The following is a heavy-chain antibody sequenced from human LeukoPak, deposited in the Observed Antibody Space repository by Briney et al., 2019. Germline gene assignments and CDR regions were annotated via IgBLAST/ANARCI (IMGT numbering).Heavy chain of an antibody. Sequence: PSETLSLTCAVYGESFSGYDWSWIRQPPGKGLEWIGEINHSGSTDYNPSLKSRVTISIDTSKNQFSLKLSSVTAADTAVYYCARGQVYYYYYYYGMDVWGQGTTVTVSS. D-gene: IGHD1-14*01. CDR1: GESFSGYD. CDR3: ARGQVYYYYYYYGMDV. J-gene: IGHJ6*02. CDR2: INHSGST. V-gene: IGHV4-34*01.